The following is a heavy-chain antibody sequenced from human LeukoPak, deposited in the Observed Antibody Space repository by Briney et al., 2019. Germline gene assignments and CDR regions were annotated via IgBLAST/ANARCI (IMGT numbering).Heavy chain of an antibody. CDR1: GFTFSSYG. D-gene: IGHD3-9*01. J-gene: IGHJ4*02. CDR2: ISGSGGST. CDR3: AKGGLRYFDWYDY. V-gene: IGHV3-23*01. Sequence: GGTLRLSCAASGFTFSSYGMSWVRQAPGKGLEWVSAISGSGGSTYYADSVKGRFTISRDNSKNTLYLQMNSLRAEDTAVYYCAKGGLRYFDWYDYWGQGTLVTVSS.